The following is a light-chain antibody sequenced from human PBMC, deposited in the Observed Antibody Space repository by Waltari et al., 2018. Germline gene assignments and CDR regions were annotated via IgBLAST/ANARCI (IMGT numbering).Light chain of an antibody. CDR2: GAS. V-gene: IGKV3-20*01. CDR3: QHHVRLPAT. J-gene: IGKJ1*01. CDR1: QSVGKY. Sequence: IVLTQSPGTLSLSPGERATLSCRASQSVGKYLAWYQQKPGQAPRLLIYGASSRAAGIPDRFSGSGSGAEFSLTISRLEPEDFAVYYCQHHVRLPATFGQGTKVE.